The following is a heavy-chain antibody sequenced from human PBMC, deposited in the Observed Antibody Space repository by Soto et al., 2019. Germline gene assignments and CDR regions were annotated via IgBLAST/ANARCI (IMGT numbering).Heavy chain of an antibody. V-gene: IGHV4-59*01. J-gene: IGHJ4*02. Sequence: TLSLKCTFSEGSTRGYYWSRILQPPGKGLEWIGCFPYTGISSYNSSLKSRVTMSLHTSKNQFSLKLSSVRAADTAIYYCARGDSNWQSFDYWGQGALVTVSS. CDR2: FPYTGIS. CDR3: ARGDSNWQSFDY. D-gene: IGHD4-4*01. CDR1: EGSTRGYY.